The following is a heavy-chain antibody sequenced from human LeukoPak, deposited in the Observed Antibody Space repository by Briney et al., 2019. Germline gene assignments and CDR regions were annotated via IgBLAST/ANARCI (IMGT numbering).Heavy chain of an antibody. CDR1: GFTFSDYY. CDR2: ISSSGSTI. CDR3: ARVQGITGTTGYFDY. V-gene: IGHV3-11*04. Sequence: GGSLRLSCAASGFTFSDYYMSWIRQAPGKGLEWVSYISSSGSTIYYADSVKGRFTISRDNSKNTLYLQMNSLRAEDTAVYYCARVQGITGTTGYFDYWGQGTLVTVSS. J-gene: IGHJ4*02. D-gene: IGHD1-7*01.